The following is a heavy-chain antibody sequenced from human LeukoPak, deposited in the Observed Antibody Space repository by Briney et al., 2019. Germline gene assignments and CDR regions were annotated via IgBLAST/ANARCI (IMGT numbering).Heavy chain of an antibody. V-gene: IGHV3-23*01. CDR2: ISSSGGTT. J-gene: IGHJ4*02. Sequence: GGSLRLSCAASGFTFSSYGMSWVRQAPGKGLEWVSGISSSGGTTYYADSVKGRFTISRDISKNTLYLQMNSLRAEDTAVYYCAKRLSREFDYWGQGTLVTVSS. CDR3: AKRLSREFDY. CDR1: GFTFSSYG. D-gene: IGHD2-2*01.